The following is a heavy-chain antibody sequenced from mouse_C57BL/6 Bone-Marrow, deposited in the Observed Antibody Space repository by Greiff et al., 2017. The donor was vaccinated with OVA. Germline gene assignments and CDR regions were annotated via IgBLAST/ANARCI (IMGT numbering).Heavy chain of an antibody. J-gene: IGHJ4*01. D-gene: IGHD1-1*01. V-gene: IGHV1-74*01. CDR1: GYTFTSYW. CDR2: IHPSDSDT. Sequence: QVQLQQPGAELVKPGASVKVSCKASGYTFTSYWMHWVKQRPGQGLEWIGRIHPSDSDTNYNQKFKGKATLTVDKSSSTAYMQLSSLTSEDSAVDYCASTSVGVSPYFAMDDWGKGTSVTVAS. CDR3: ASTSVGVSPYFAMDD.